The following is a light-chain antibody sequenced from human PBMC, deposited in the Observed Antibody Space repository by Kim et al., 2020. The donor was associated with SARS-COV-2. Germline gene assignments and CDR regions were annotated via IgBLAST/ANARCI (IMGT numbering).Light chain of an antibody. CDR1: SGHSSYA. CDR3: QTWGTGIHVV. Sequence: SVKLTCTLDSGHSSYAIAWHQQQPEKGPRYLMKLNSDGSHSKGDGIPDRFSGSSSGAERYLTISSLQSEDEADYYCQTWGTGIHVVFGGGTQLTVL. CDR2: LNSDGSH. J-gene: IGLJ2*01. V-gene: IGLV4-69*01.